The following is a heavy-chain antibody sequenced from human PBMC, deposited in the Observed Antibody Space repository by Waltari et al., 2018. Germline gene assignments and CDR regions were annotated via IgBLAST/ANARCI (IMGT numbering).Heavy chain of an antibody. CDR3: ASSLVGARGYYYYGMDV. CDR1: GGTFSSYA. J-gene: IGHJ6*02. D-gene: IGHD1-26*01. Sequence: QVQLVQSGAEVKKPGSSVKVSYKASGGTFSSYAISWVRQAPGQGLEWMGGIIPIFGTANYAQKFQGRVTITADESTSTAYMELSSLRSEDTAVYYCASSLVGARGYYYYGMDVWGQGTTVTVSS. V-gene: IGHV1-69*12. CDR2: IIPIFGTA.